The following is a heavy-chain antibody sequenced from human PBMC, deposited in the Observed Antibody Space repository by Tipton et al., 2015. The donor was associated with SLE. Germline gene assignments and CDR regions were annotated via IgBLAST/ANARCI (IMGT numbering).Heavy chain of an antibody. CDR2: VSYSGVT. CDR3: ASSPGVTLFRVVTYFDL. D-gene: IGHD3-3*01. J-gene: IGHJ4*02. Sequence: LTCTVSGDSITTDYWTWIRQPPGKGLEYIGYVSYSGVTNSNPSLQSRVTMSIDASKKQVSLRLSSVTAADTAVYYCASSPGVTLFRVVTYFDLWGQGILVTVSS. V-gene: IGHV4-59*13. CDR1: GDSITTDY.